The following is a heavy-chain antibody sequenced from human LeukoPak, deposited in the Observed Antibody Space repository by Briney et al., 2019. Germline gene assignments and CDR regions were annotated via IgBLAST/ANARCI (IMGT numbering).Heavy chain of an antibody. D-gene: IGHD3-3*01. Sequence: GASVKVSCKASGYTFTSYGISWVRQAPGQGLEWMGWIRAYNGNTNYAQKLQGRVTMTTDTSTSTAYMELRSLRSDDTAVYYCARALSITIFHYYYYGMDVWGQGTTVTVSS. CDR3: ARALSITIFHYYYYGMDV. J-gene: IGHJ6*02. V-gene: IGHV1-18*01. CDR2: IRAYNGNT. CDR1: GYTFTSYG.